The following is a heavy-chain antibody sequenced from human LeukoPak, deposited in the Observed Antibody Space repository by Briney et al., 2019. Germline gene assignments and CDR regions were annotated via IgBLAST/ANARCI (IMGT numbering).Heavy chain of an antibody. CDR3: ARGGGNSIYYFDY. CDR2: IIPIFDTA. CDR1: GGTFSNYA. Sequence: ASVKVSCKASGGTFSNYAISWVRQAPGQGLEWMGGIIPIFDTADYAQKFQGRLTITADESASTAYMELSSLRSEDMAVYYCARGGGNSIYYFDYWAQGTLVTVSS. J-gene: IGHJ4*02. V-gene: IGHV1-69*01. D-gene: IGHD4-23*01.